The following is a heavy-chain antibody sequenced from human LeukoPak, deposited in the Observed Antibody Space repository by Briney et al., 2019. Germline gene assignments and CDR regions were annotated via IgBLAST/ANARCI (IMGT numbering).Heavy chain of an antibody. CDR1: GGTFSSYA. V-gene: IGHV1-69*04. Sequence: GASVKVSCKASGGTFSSYAISWVRQAPRQGLEWMGRIIPILGIANYAQKFQGRVTITADKSTSTAYMKLSSLRSEDTAVYYCAREGTAMVPFDYWGQGTLVTVSS. D-gene: IGHD5-18*01. J-gene: IGHJ4*02. CDR2: IIPILGIA. CDR3: AREGTAMVPFDY.